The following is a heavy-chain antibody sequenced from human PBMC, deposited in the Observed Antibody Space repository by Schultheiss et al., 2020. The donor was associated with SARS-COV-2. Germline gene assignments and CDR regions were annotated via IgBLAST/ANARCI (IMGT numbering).Heavy chain of an antibody. CDR2: INHSGST. CDR1: GDSVYNDRSY. CDR3: ARYIVHYYGSGWGTRYYYYYMDV. D-gene: IGHD3-10*01. V-gene: IGHV4-34*01. J-gene: IGHJ6*03. Sequence: SQTLSLTCTVSGDSVYNDRSYWSWIRQPPGKGLEWIGEINHSGSTNYNPSLKSRVTISVDTSKNQFSLKLSSVTAADTAVYYCARYIVHYYGSGWGTRYYYYYMDVWGKGTTVTVSS.